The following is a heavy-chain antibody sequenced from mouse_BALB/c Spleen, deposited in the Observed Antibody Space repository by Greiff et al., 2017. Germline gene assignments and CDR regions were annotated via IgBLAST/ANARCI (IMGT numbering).Heavy chain of an antibody. CDR1: GYAFSSYW. CDR3: ARQARVITTVVATEYFDY. Sequence: QVQLQQSGAELVRPGSSVKISCKASGYAFSSYWMNWVKQRPGQGLEWIGQIYPGDGDTNYNGKFKGKATLTADKSSSTAYMQLSSLTSEDSAVYFCARQARVITTVVATEYFDYWGQGTTLTVSS. CDR2: IYPGDGDT. V-gene: IGHV1-80*01. J-gene: IGHJ2*01. D-gene: IGHD1-1*01.